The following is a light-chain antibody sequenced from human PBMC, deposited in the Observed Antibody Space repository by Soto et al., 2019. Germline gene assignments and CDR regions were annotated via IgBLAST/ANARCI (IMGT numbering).Light chain of an antibody. V-gene: IGKV1-5*01. CDR1: QSISSW. Sequence: DIQMTQSPSTLSASVGYRVTITCRASQSISSWLAWYQQKPGKAPKLLIYDASSLESGVPSRFSGSGSGTEFTLTISSLQPDDFATYYCQQYNSYSSYTFGQGTKLEIK. CDR3: QQYNSYSSYT. CDR2: DAS. J-gene: IGKJ2*01.